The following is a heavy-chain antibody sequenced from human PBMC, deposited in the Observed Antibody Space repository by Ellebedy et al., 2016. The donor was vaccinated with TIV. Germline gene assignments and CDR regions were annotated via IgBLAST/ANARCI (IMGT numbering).Heavy chain of an antibody. D-gene: IGHD5-12*01. J-gene: IGHJ1*01. V-gene: IGHV3-30*04. CDR3: ARDSGYSHGYLSD. CDR2: ISSVETDK. CDR1: GLTFSSFA. Sequence: GGSLTLSXVASGLTFSSFAVHWVRQAPGKGLEWVTEISSVETDKYYADSVRGRFTISRDNSKNTAYLQMNSLRPEDTVMYYCARDSGYSHGYLSDWGQGTLVIVSS.